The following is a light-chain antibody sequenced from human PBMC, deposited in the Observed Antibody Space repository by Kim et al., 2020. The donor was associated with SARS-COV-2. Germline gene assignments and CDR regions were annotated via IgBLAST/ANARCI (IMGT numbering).Light chain of an antibody. Sequence: RQTATLTRTGNSNNVGNQGAAWLQQHQGHPPELLSYRNNNRPSGISERFSASRSGNTASLTITALQPEDEADYYCSAWDSSLSAWVFGGGTQLTVL. J-gene: IGLJ3*02. CDR3: SAWDSSLSAWV. CDR2: RNN. CDR1: SNNVGNQG. V-gene: IGLV10-54*04.